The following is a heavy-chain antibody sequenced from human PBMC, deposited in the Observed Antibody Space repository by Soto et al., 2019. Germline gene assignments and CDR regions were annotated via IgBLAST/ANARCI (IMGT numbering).Heavy chain of an antibody. J-gene: IGHJ6*02. D-gene: IGHD6-6*01. V-gene: IGHV4-31*02. CDR3: ARESRRYTSSVGFYNGMDV. CDR1: GGSITRGGYY. Sequence: TLSLACNVSGGSITRGGYYWTCIRMHPGKGLEWIGYIYNSGSRYYNPSLKSRLTISMDTSNNQFSLRMTSVTAADTAIYYCARESRRYTSSVGFYNGMDVWGHGTTVTVSS. CDR2: IYNSGSR.